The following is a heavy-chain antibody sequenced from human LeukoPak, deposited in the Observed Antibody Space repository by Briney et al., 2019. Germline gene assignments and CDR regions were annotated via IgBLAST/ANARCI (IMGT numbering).Heavy chain of an antibody. CDR3: ARESIAAAGYFDY. CDR1: GFTFSSYG. V-gene: IGHV3-30*02. Sequence: GGSLRLSCAASGFTFSSYGMHWVRQAPGKGLEWVAFIRYDGSNKYYADSVKGRFTISRDNSKNTLYLQMNSLRAEDTALYYCARESIAAAGYFDYWGQGTLVTVSS. J-gene: IGHJ4*02. CDR2: IRYDGSNK. D-gene: IGHD6-13*01.